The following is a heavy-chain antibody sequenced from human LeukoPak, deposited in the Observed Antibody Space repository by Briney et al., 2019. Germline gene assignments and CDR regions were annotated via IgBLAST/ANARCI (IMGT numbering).Heavy chain of an antibody. CDR2: ISHDGSNK. Sequence: GGSLRLSCAASGFTFSSYSMHWVRQAPGKGLEWVAVISHDGSNKYYADSVKGRFTISRDNSKNTLHLQMSSLRAEDTAVYYCARDFSGVVISSPDYWGQGTLVTVSS. J-gene: IGHJ4*02. V-gene: IGHV3-30-3*01. D-gene: IGHD3-3*01. CDR3: ARDFSGVVISSPDY. CDR1: GFTFSSYS.